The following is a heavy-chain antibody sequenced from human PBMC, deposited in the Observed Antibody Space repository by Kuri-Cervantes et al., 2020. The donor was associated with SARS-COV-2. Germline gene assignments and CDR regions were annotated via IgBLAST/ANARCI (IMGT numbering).Heavy chain of an antibody. Sequence: GSLRLSCAVYGGSFSGYYWSWIRQPPGKGLEWIGEINHSGSTNYNPSLKSRVTMSVDTSKNQFPLKLSSVTAADTAVYYCAREIFGSFDPWGQGTLVTVSS. CDR2: INHSGST. CDR1: GGSFSGYY. CDR3: AREIFGSFDP. V-gene: IGHV4-34*01. D-gene: IGHD2-15*01. J-gene: IGHJ5*02.